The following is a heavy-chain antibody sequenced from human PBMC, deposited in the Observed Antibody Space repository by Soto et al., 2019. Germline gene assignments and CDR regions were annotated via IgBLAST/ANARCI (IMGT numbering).Heavy chain of an antibody. D-gene: IGHD3-3*01. J-gene: IGHJ5*02. CDR3: AKDLGSFFRYEVLRFLEWPAPPGWFDP. CDR1: GFTFSSYA. CDR2: ISGSGGST. V-gene: IGHV3-23*01. Sequence: PGGSLRLSCAASGFTFSSYAMSWVRQAPGKGLEWVSAISGSGGSTYYADSVKGRFTISRDNSKNTLYLQMNSLRAEDTAVYYCAKDLGSFFRYEVLRFLEWPAPPGWFDPWGQGTLVTVSS.